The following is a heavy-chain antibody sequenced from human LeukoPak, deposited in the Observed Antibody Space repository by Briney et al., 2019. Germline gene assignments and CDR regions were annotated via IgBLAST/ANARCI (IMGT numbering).Heavy chain of an antibody. CDR2: INSDGSST. J-gene: IGHJ4*02. CDR3: ANTLHTYCDGDCLGY. V-gene: IGHV3-74*01. Sequence: GGSLRLSCAASGFTFSRYWMHWVRQAPGKGLVWVSRINSDGSSTSYADSVKGRFTISKDNARNTLYLQMNSLTAEDTAVYYCANTLHTYCDGDCLGYWGQGTLVTVSS. D-gene: IGHD2-21*02. CDR1: GFTFSRYW.